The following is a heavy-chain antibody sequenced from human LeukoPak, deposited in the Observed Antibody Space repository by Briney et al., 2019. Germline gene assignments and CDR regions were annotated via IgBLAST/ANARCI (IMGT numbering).Heavy chain of an antibody. CDR3: AEDDHGGSGWRDYFDY. D-gene: IGHD6-19*01. V-gene: IGHV3-23*01. CDR2: ISGSGGST. Sequence: GGSLRLSCAASGFTFSSYAMSWVRQAPGKGLEWVSAISGSGGSTYYADSVKGHFTISRDNSKNTLYLQMNSLRAEDTAVYYCAEDDHGGSGWRDYFDYWGQGTLVTVSS. J-gene: IGHJ4*02. CDR1: GFTFSSYA.